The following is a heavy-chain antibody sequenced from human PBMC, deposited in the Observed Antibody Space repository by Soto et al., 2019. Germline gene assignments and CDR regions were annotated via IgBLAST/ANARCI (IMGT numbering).Heavy chain of an antibody. CDR2: ISSSGSTI. J-gene: IGHJ4*02. D-gene: IGHD5-12*01. V-gene: IGHV3-11*01. Sequence: PGGSLRLSCAASGLTFSDYYMSWIRQAPGKGLEWVSYISSSGSTIYYADSVKGRFTISRDNAKNSLYLQMNSLRAEDTAVYYCARDRYSGYDYGMILFDYWGQGTLVTVSS. CDR1: GLTFSDYY. CDR3: ARDRYSGYDYGMILFDY.